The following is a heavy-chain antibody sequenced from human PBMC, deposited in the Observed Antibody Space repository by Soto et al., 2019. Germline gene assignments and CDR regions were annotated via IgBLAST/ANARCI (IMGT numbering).Heavy chain of an antibody. CDR3: ARGGYGDY. CDR2: ISAHNGNT. CDR1: GYAFTTYG. D-gene: IGHD1-1*01. Sequence: QVHLVQSGAEVKKPGASVKVSCKGSGYAFTTYGITWVRQAPGQGLEWMGWISAHNGNTNYAQKLQGRVTVTRDTSTSTGYMELRSLRSDDTAVYYCARGGYGDYWGQGALVTVSS. J-gene: IGHJ4*02. V-gene: IGHV1-18*01.